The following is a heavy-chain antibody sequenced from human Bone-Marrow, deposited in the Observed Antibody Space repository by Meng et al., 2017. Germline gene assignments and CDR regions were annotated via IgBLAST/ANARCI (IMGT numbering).Heavy chain of an antibody. J-gene: IGHJ5*02. CDR2: INPNSGAT. V-gene: IGHV1-2*02. Sequence: ASVKVSCKASGYTFSDYYMDWVRQAPGQGLEWMGWINPNSGATNYAQKFQGRVTLTRDKSITTVYMDVTSLRSDDTAVYYCARVESITMVRGVIITNWFDPWGQGTLVTVSS. CDR3: ARVESITMVRGVIITNWFDP. D-gene: IGHD3-10*01. CDR1: GYTFSDYY.